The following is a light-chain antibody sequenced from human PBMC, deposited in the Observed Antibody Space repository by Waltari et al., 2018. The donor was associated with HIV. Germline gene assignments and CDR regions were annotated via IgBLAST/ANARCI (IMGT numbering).Light chain of an antibody. CDR1: NSNIGAGYD. V-gene: IGLV1-40*01. CDR3: QSYDSSLSGLWV. J-gene: IGLJ3*02. Sequence: SVLPQPPSVSGAPGQWVSISCTGNNSNIGAGYDVHWYRHSPGTAPKLVIYGDTIRPAGVPDRFSGSRSGNSVTLDIAGLRAEDEADYFCQSYDSSLSGLWVFGAGTKLTVL. CDR2: GDT.